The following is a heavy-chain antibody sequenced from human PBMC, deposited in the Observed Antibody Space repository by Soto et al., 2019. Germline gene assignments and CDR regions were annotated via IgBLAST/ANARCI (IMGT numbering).Heavy chain of an antibody. V-gene: IGHV4-59*01. CDR2: VHNSGSP. Sequence: QVRLQESGPGLVQPSQTLSLTCSIFGGSMSGYNWNWIRQTPWKGEEWIGYVHNSGSPPHSSSLKSRVTISVDKSAKQSSLRLTSVPAADTAVSWCAGAPVDGYALFDSWGQGVLVTVSS. CDR3: AGAPVDGYALFDS. CDR1: GGSMSGYN. D-gene: IGHD5-12*01. J-gene: IGHJ5*02.